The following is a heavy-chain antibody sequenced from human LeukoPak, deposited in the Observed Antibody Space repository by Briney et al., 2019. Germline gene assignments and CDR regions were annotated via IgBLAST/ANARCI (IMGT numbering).Heavy chain of an antibody. J-gene: IGHJ4*02. CDR3: ARGWPALRLNYFDY. CDR2: ISGSGGST. Sequence: GGSLRLSCAASGFTFSSYAMSWVRQAPGKGLEWVSAISGSGGSTYYADSVKGRFTISRDNSKNTPYLQMNSLRAEDTAVYYCARGWPALRLNYFDYWGQGTLVTVSS. D-gene: IGHD4-17*01. V-gene: IGHV3-23*01. CDR1: GFTFSSYA.